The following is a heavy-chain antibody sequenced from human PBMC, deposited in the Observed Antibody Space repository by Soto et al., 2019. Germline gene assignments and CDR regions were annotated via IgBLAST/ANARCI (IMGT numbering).Heavy chain of an antibody. J-gene: IGHJ4*02. CDR3: ARDLGGFPDY. Sequence: QVQLVQSGVEVKKPGASVKVSCKASGYIFTSYGVSWVRQAPGQGLEWMGWISAHNGNRKYAQKLQGRVTMTTDTSTSTAYMELRSLRSDDTAVYYCARDLGGFPDYWGQGTLVTVSS. CDR1: GYIFTSYG. CDR2: ISAHNGNR. D-gene: IGHD5-12*01. V-gene: IGHV1-18*01.